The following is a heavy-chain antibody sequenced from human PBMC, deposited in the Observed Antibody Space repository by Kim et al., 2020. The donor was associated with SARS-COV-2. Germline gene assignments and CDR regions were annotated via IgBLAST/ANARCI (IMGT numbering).Heavy chain of an antibody. CDR1: GDSVSSNSAA. CDR2: TYYRSKWYN. CDR3: ARDKISDIVVVPAAMHYYYYCMDV. V-gene: IGHV6-1*01. Sequence: SQTLSLTCAISGDSVSSNSAAWNWIRQSPSRGLEWLGRTYYRSKWYNDYAVSVKSRITINPDTSKNQFSLQLNSVTPEDTAVYYCARDKISDIVVVPAAMHYYYYCMDVWGQGTTVTVSS. D-gene: IGHD2-2*01. J-gene: IGHJ6*02.